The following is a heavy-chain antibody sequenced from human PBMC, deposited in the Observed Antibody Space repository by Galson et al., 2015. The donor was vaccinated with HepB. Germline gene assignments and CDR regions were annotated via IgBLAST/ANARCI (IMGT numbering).Heavy chain of an antibody. D-gene: IGHD3-3*01. CDR2: INTNTGNT. CDR3: ARGLPLLDGHFWYFDL. V-gene: IGHV7-4-1*02. CDR1: GYTFTSYA. Sequence: SVKVSCKASGYTFTSYAMNWVRQAPGQGLEWMGWINTNTGNTTYAQGFTGRFVFSLDTSVSTAYLQISSLKAGDTAVYYCARGLPLLDGHFWYFDLWGRGTLVTVSS. J-gene: IGHJ2*01.